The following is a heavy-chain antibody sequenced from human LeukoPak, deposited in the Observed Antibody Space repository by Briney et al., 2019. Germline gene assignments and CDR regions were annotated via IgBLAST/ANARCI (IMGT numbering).Heavy chain of an antibody. D-gene: IGHD1-26*01. CDR2: IYYRGST. J-gene: IGHJ4*02. CDR1: GGSIRSYY. CDR3: ARYSGSYLSPFDY. V-gene: IGHV4-59*08. Sequence: SETLPLTCTVSGGSIRSYYWSWIRQPPGKGLEWIGYIYYRGSTNYNPSLKSRVTMSVDTSKNQFSLKLTSVTAADTAVYYCARYSGSYLSPFDYWGQGTLVTVSS.